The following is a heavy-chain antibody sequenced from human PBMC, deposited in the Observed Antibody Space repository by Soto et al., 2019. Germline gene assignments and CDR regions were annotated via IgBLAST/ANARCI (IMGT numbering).Heavy chain of an antibody. V-gene: IGHV3-23*01. D-gene: IGHD1-26*01. J-gene: IGHJ4*02. Sequence: EVQLLESGGGLVQPGGSLRLSCAASGFTFSSYAMSWVRQAPGKWLEWCSAISGSGGSTYYADSVKGRFTISRDNSKNTLYLQMNSLRAEDTAVYYCAKDVSLHGIVGALGDWGQGTLVTVSS. CDR3: AKDVSLHGIVGALGD. CDR2: ISGSGGST. CDR1: GFTFSSYA.